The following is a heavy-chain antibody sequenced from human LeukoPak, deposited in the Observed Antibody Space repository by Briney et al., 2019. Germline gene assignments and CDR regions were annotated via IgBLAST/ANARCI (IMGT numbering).Heavy chain of an antibody. J-gene: IGHJ4*02. CDR2: IYYSGST. V-gene: IGHV4-59*08. Sequence: PSETLSLTCTVSGGSMSNYYWSWIRQPPGKGLEWIGYIYYSGSTNYNPSLKSRVTISIDTSKNQFSLKLSSVTAADTAVYYCARQTYYDILTGSLGDFDYWGQGTLVTVSS. CDR1: GGSMSNYY. D-gene: IGHD3-9*01. CDR3: ARQTYYDILTGSLGDFDY.